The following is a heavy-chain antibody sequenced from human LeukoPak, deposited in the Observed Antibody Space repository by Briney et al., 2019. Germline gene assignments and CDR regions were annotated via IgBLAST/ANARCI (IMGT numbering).Heavy chain of an antibody. Sequence: PSETLSLTCAVYGGSFSGYYWSWIRQPPGKGLEWIGEINHSGSTNYNPSLKSRVTISVDTSKNQFSLKLSSVTAADTAVYYCARRRGYCSSTSCTMPFDYWGQGTLVSVSS. CDR1: GGSFSGYY. J-gene: IGHJ4*02. V-gene: IGHV4-34*01. CDR2: INHSGST. D-gene: IGHD2-2*01. CDR3: ARRRGYCSSTSCTMPFDY.